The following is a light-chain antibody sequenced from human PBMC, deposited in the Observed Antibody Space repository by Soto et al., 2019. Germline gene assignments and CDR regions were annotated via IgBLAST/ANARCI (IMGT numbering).Light chain of an antibody. CDR1: QPISNY. J-gene: IGKJ5*01. CDR2: DAS. Sequence: DVQMTQFPSSLSASVGDRVSITCRASQPISNYLNWYQQKLGKAPKLLIYDASNLETGVPSRFSGSGSGTDFTFTISSLQPEDIATYYCQQYSHLITFGQGTRLEI. V-gene: IGKV1-33*01. CDR3: QQYSHLIT.